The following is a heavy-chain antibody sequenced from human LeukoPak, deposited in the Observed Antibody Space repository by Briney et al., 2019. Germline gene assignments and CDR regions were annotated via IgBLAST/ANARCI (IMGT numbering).Heavy chain of an antibody. V-gene: IGHV1-18*01. D-gene: IGHD6-19*01. Sequence: ASVKVSCKASGYTFTNYGITWVRQAPGQRLEWMGWISGYNGNTNYAQKFQGRVTMTTDTSTSTAYMELRSLRSDDTAVYYCARDLFRSSAWSDYWGQGTLVTVSS. CDR2: ISGYNGNT. J-gene: IGHJ4*02. CDR3: ARDLFRSSAWSDY. CDR1: GYTFTNYG.